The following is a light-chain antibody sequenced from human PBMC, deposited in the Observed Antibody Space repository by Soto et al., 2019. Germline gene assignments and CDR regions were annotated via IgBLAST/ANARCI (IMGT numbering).Light chain of an antibody. CDR1: QSVSSN. Sequence: EIVLTQSPGTLSLSPGERATLSCRASQSVSSNLAWYQQKPGQAPRLLIYGASTRATGIPARFSGSGSGTEFTLTISSLQSEDFAVYYCLHYNKWPRWTFGQGTKVDIK. V-gene: IGKV3-15*01. J-gene: IGKJ1*01. CDR3: LHYNKWPRWT. CDR2: GAS.